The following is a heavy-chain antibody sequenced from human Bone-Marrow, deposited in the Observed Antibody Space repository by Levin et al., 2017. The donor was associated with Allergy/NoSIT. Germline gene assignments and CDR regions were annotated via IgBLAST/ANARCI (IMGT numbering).Heavy chain of an antibody. Sequence: PGGSLRLSCAASGFTFSSYSMNWVRQAPGKGLEWVSSISSSSSYIYYADSVKGRFTISRDNAKNSLYLQMNSLRAEDTAVYYCAGGRSKGYYDSSGYSWGYWGQGTLVTVSS. D-gene: IGHD3-22*01. CDR1: GFTFSSYS. CDR3: AGGRSKGYYDSSGYSWGY. J-gene: IGHJ4*02. CDR2: ISSSSSYI. V-gene: IGHV3-21*01.